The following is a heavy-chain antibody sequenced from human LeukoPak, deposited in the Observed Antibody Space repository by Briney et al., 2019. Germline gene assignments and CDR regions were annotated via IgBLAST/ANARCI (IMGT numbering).Heavy chain of an antibody. J-gene: IGHJ6*04. Sequence: PAGCLTPSCAASAFSSSTNSMKCVRHAPGDGREWVSSISSSSSYIYYADSVKGRFTISRDNAKNSLYLQMNSLRAEDTAVYYCASSRCSTSCYEHYYYGMDVWGKGTTVTVSS. D-gene: IGHD2-2*01. V-gene: IGHV3-21*01. CDR2: ISSSSSYI. CDR1: AFSSSTNS. CDR3: ASSRCSTSCYEHYYYGMDV.